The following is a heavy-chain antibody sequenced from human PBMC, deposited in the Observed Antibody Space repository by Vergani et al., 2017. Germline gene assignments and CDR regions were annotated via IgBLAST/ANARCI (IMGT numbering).Heavy chain of an antibody. CDR2: INPILGIA. CDR1: GYTFTGYY. CDR3: ARGQDYERAWFDP. J-gene: IGHJ5*02. Sequence: QVQLVQSGAEVKKPGASVKVSCKASGYTFTGYYMHWVRQAPGQGLEWMGWINPILGIANYAQKFQGRVTITAEKSTSTAYMELSSLRSEDTAVYYCARGQDYERAWFDPWGQGTLVTVSS. V-gene: IGHV1-69*09. D-gene: IGHD4-17*01.